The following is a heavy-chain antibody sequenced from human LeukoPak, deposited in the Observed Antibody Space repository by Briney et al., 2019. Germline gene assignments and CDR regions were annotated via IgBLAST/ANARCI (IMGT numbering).Heavy chain of an antibody. CDR2: INAGNGNT. Sequence: ASVNVSCKASGYTFTSYAMHWVRQAPGQRLEWMGWINAGNGNTKHSQKFQGRVTITRDTSASTAYMELSSLRSEDTAVYYCARSTHDYGDYGLDYWGQGTLVTVSS. D-gene: IGHD4-17*01. CDR1: GYTFTSYA. CDR3: ARSTHDYGDYGLDY. V-gene: IGHV1-3*01. J-gene: IGHJ4*02.